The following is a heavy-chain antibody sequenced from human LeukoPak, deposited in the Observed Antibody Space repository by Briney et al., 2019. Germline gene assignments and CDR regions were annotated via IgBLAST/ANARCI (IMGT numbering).Heavy chain of an antibody. CDR2: IYYSGST. CDR1: GGSISSYY. J-gene: IGHJ4*02. V-gene: IGHV4-59*01. CDR3: ARGTIDGNSYFDY. D-gene: IGHD4-23*01. Sequence: SETLSLTCTVSGGSISSYYWSWIRQPPGKGLEWIGYIYYSGSTNYNPSPKSRVTISVDTSKNQFSLKLSSVTAADTAVYYCARGTIDGNSYFDYWGQGTLVTVSS.